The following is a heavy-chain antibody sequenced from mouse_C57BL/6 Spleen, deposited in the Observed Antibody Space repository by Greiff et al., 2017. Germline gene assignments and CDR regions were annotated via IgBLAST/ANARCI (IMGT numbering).Heavy chain of an antibody. J-gene: IGHJ2*01. Sequence: VQLKQSGAELVKPGASVTLSCTASGFNITDYYMHWVKQRTEQSLEWIGRIAPEDGETKYAPTFQSKATITADTSSNQAYLQLSRLTSENTAVYYGARWDYGGTVDYWGQGTTLTVSS. CDR1: GFNITDYY. V-gene: IGHV14-2*01. CDR3: ARWDYGGTVDY. CDR2: IAPEDGET. D-gene: IGHD1-1*01.